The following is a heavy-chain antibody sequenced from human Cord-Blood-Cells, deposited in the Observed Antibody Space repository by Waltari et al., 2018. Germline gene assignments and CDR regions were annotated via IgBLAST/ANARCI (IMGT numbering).Heavy chain of an antibody. CDR3: ARQFMITFGGVIGYYYGMDV. CDR1: DGSIRSSSYY. CDR2: IYYSGST. D-gene: IGHD3-16*01. Sequence: QLQLQESGPGLVKPSETLSLTCTVSDGSIRSSSYYWGWIRQHPGKGLEWIGSIYYSGSTYYNPSLKSRVTISVDRSKNQFSLKLSSVTAADTAVYYCARQFMITFGGVIGYYYGMDVWGQGTTVTVSS. J-gene: IGHJ6*02. V-gene: IGHV4-39*01.